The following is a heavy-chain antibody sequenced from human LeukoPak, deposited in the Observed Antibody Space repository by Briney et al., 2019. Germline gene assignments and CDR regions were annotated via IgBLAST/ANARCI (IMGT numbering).Heavy chain of an antibody. J-gene: IGHJ6*03. D-gene: IGHD5-24*01. V-gene: IGHV3-23*01. Sequence: GSLRLSCAASGFTFSSYAMSWVRQAPGKGLEWVSAISGSGGSTYYADSVKGRFTISRDNSKNTLHLQMNSLRAEDTAVYYSAKGKMATIRTVYYYMDVWGKGTTITVSS. CDR2: ISGSGGST. CDR1: GFTFSSYA. CDR3: AKGKMATIRTVYYYMDV.